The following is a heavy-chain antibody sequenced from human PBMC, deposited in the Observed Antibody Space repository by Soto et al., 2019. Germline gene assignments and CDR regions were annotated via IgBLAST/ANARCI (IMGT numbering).Heavy chain of an antibody. CDR2: INHSGST. D-gene: IGHD6-6*01. Sequence: SETLSLTCAVYGGSFSGYYWSWIRQPPGKGLEWIGEINHSGSTNYNPSLKSRVTISVDTSKNQFSLKLSSVTAADTPVYYCGRGRGIAGRPDSSYCYSAMDEWGEGTTVTVAS. CDR3: GRGRGIAGRPDSSYCYSAMDE. J-gene: IGHJ6*02. CDR1: GGSFSGYY. V-gene: IGHV4-34*01.